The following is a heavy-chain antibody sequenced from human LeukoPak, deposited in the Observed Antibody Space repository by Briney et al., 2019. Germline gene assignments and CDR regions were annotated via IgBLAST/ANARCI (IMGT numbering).Heavy chain of an antibody. CDR3: AKEPRGYCSGGSCPLGY. CDR1: GFTFSSYG. D-gene: IGHD2-15*01. CDR2: IRYDGSNK. V-gene: IGHV3-30*02. Sequence: GGSLRLSCAASGFTFSSYGMHWVRQAPGKGLEWVAFIRYDGSNKYYADSVKGRFTISRDNSKNTLYLQMNSLRAEDTAVYYCAKEPRGYCSGGSCPLGYWGQGTLVTVSS. J-gene: IGHJ4*02.